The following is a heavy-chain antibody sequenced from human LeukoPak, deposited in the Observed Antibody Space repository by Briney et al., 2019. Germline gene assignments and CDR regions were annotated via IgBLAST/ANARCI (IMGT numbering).Heavy chain of an antibody. Sequence: SGGSLRLSCAASGFTFSNYNMNWVRQAPGKGLEWVAFIRNDGTKEYHADSVKGRFSISRDNPKNTLYLQMNSLSVEDTAIYYCVKALGGSGSYWGQGTSVIVSS. CDR2: IRNDGTKE. CDR1: GFTFSNYN. CDR3: VKALGGSGSY. J-gene: IGHJ4*02. V-gene: IGHV3-30*02. D-gene: IGHD3-10*01.